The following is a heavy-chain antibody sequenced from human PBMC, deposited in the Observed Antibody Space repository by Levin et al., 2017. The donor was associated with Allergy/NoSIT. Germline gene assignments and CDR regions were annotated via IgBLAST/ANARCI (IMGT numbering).Heavy chain of an antibody. V-gene: IGHV3-33*01. CDR1: GFTFSDYG. D-gene: IGHD6-13*01. Sequence: QSGGSLRLSCAVSGFTFSDYGMHWVRQAPGKGLAWVAVIWHDGSNSYHADSVKGRFTISRDNSKNLVYLQMNSLKVEDTALYFCAREQKLGKIDYWGQGTLVTVSS. CDR3: AREQKLGKIDY. J-gene: IGHJ4*02. CDR2: IWHDGSNS.